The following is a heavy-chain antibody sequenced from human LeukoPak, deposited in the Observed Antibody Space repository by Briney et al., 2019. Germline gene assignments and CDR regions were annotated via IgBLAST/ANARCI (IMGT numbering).Heavy chain of an antibody. CDR1: GGSISSSSYY. CDR3: ARHKYYFDY. CDR2: IYYSGST. J-gene: IGHJ4*02. Sequence: SETLSLTCTVSGGSISSSSYYWGWIRQPPGKGLEWIGSIYYSGSTYYNPSLKSRVTISVDTSKNQFSLKLSSVTAADTAVYYCARHKYYFDYWGQGTLVTVSS. V-gene: IGHV4-39*01.